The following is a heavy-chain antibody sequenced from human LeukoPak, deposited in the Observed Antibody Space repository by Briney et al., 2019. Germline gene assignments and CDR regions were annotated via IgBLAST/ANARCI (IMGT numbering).Heavy chain of an antibody. CDR2: IYYSGST. V-gene: IGHV4-31*03. Sequence: SETLSLTCTVSGGSISSGGFYWSWIRQHPGKGLEWIGYIYYSGSTYYNPSLKSRVTISVDTSKNQFSLKLSSVTAADTAVYYCARVDGAYSIDYWGQGTLVTVSS. CDR3: ARVDGAYSIDY. D-gene: IGHD5-12*01. J-gene: IGHJ4*02. CDR1: GGSISSGGFY.